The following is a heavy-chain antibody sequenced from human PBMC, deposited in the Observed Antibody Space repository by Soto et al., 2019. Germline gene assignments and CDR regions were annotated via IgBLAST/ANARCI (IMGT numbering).Heavy chain of an antibody. CDR2: ISGSGAST. D-gene: IGHD2-21*02. CDR1: GFIFSSYA. J-gene: IGHJ4*02. V-gene: IGHV3-23*01. CDR3: AKGRASDCPGCTQDY. Sequence: GGSLRLSCAASGFIFSSYAMSWVRQAPGKGLEWVSAISGSGASTYYADSVKGRFTISRDNSKNTLYLQMNSLRAEDTAVYYCAKGRASDCPGCTQDYWGQGTLVTVSS.